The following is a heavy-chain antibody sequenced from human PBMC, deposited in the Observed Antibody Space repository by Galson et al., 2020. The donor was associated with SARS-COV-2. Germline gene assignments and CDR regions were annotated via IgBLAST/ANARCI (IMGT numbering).Heavy chain of an antibody. CDR3: ATCSSWYTGFDY. CDR2: INAGNGNT. V-gene: IGHV1-3*01. Sequence: ASVKVSCKASGYTFTSYAMHWVRQAPGQRLEWMGWINAGNGNTKYSQKFQGRVTITRDTSASTAYMELSSLRSEDTAVYYCATCSSWYTGFDYWGQGTLVTVSS. J-gene: IGHJ4*02. D-gene: IGHD6-13*01. CDR1: GYTFTSYA.